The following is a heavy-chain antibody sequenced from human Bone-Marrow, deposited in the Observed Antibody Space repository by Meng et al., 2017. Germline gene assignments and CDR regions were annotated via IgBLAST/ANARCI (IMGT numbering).Heavy chain of an antibody. Sequence: QVQLQGSCPGLVKPSQTLSVTCTVSGGSISSGGYYWSWIRQHPGKGLEWIGYIYYSGSTYYNPSLKSRVTISVDTSKNQFSLKLSSVTAADTAVYYCARVSYGSGRLWFDPWGQGTLVTVSS. D-gene: IGHD3-10*01. J-gene: IGHJ5*02. CDR2: IYYSGST. CDR3: ARVSYGSGRLWFDP. V-gene: IGHV4-31*03. CDR1: GGSISSGGYY.